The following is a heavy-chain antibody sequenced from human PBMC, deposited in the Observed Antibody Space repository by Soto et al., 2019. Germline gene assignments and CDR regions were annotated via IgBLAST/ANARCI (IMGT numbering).Heavy chain of an antibody. V-gene: IGHV3-48*02. D-gene: IGHD3-10*01. CDR2: ISSSGSTI. CDR3: ASGLGSSRS. J-gene: IGHJ1*01. CDR1: GFTFTSYT. Sequence: PGGSLRPSCVASGFTFTSYTMNWVRQTPGRRLEWVAYISSSGSTIYYAESVKGRFTVSRDNAKSSLYLQMDGLRDEDTAVYYCASGLGSSRSWGQGSRVTVSS.